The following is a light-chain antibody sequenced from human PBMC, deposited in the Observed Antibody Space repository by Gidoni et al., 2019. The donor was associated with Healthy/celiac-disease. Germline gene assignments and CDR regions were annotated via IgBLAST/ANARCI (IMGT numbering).Light chain of an antibody. CDR1: QSVSSSY. CDR2: GAS. Sequence: EIVLTQSPGTLSLSPGARATLSCSASQSVSSSYLAWYQQKPGQAPRLLIYGASSRATGIPDRFSGSGSGTDFTLTISRLEPEDFAVYYCQQYGSSPRTFGQGTKVEIK. CDR3: QQYGSSPRT. J-gene: IGKJ1*01. V-gene: IGKV3-20*01.